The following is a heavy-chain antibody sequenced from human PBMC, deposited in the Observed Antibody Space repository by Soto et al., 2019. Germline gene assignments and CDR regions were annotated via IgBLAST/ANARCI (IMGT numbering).Heavy chain of an antibody. CDR2: ISGSGSST. CDR3: AKDTSGWPRDFDY. Sequence: GGSLRLSCAASGFTFSSYAMSWVRQAPGKGLEWVSGISGSGSSTYYADSVKGRFTTSRDNSKNTLYLQMNSLRAEDTAVYYCAKDTSGWPRDFDYWGQGIRVTVSS. V-gene: IGHV3-23*01. CDR1: GFTFSSYA. D-gene: IGHD6-19*01. J-gene: IGHJ4*02.